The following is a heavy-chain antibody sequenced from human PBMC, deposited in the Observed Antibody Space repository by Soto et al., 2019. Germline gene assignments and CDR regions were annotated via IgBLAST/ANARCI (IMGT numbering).Heavy chain of an antibody. CDR1: GFSLSTTRVG. CDR2: IYWDDVK. J-gene: IGHJ4*02. Sequence: QITLKESGPTLVKPTQTLTLTCTFSGFSLSTTRVGVGWIRQPPGKALEWLALIYWDDVKRYSPFLKSRLTITKDTSKNQVVLTMTNMDPRDTAIYFCAHTLVAGLGYYFDYWGQGTLVTVSS. D-gene: IGHD6-19*01. CDR3: AHTLVAGLGYYFDY. V-gene: IGHV2-5*02.